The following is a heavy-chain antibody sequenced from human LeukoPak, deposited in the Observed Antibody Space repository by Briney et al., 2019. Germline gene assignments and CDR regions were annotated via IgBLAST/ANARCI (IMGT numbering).Heavy chain of an antibody. J-gene: IGHJ4*02. CDR2: INPSGGST. CDR3: ARQSLVVPAAPFDY. V-gene: IGHV1-46*01. Sequence: GSVNVSCMASGYTFTSYYMHWVGPAPGQGREWMGIINPSGGSTSYAQKFQGRVTMPRDTSTSTVYMELSSLRSEDTDVYYCARQSLVVPAAPFDYWGQGTLVTVSS. CDR1: GYTFTSYY. D-gene: IGHD2-2*01.